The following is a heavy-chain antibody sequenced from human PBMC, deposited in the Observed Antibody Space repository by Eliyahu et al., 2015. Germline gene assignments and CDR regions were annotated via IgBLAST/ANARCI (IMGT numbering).Heavy chain of an antibody. CDR3: ARVYMTTVTTGYFDL. D-gene: IGHD4-17*01. CDR1: GYSISSAYY. Sequence: QVQLQESGPGLVKPSETLSLTCAVSGYSISSAYYWGWIRQPPGKGLEWIGSIYHSGSTYYNPSLKSRVTISVHTSKNQFSLKLSSVTAADTAVYYCARVYMTTVTTGYFDLWGRGTLVTVSS. J-gene: IGHJ2*01. V-gene: IGHV4-38-2*01. CDR2: IYHSGST.